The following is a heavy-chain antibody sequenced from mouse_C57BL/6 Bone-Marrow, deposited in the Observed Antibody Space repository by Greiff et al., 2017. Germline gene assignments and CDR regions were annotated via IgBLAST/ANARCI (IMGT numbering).Heavy chain of an antibody. V-gene: IGHV14-4*01. Sequence: VQLQQSGAELVRPGASVKLSCTASGFNIKDDYMHWVKQRPEQGLEWIGWIDPENGDTEYATKFQGKATITADTSSNTAYLQLSSLTSEDTAVYYSTTEVWYFDYWGQGTTLTGSS. CDR2: IDPENGDT. CDR1: GFNIKDDY. CDR3: TTEVWYFDY. D-gene: IGHD2-10*02. J-gene: IGHJ2*01.